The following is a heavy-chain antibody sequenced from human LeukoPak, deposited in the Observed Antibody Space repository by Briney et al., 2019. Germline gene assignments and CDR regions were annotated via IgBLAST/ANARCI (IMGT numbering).Heavy chain of an antibody. D-gene: IGHD5-24*01. Sequence: SETLSLTCTVSGGSISSSSYYWVWIRQPPGKGLEWIGTFYYSGNTYYKPSLKSRVTISVDTSKNQFSLKLSSVTAADTAVYYCARVPRMARYYFDYWGQGTLVTVSS. CDR2: FYYSGNT. V-gene: IGHV4-39*07. CDR1: GGSISSSSYY. CDR3: ARVPRMARYYFDY. J-gene: IGHJ4*02.